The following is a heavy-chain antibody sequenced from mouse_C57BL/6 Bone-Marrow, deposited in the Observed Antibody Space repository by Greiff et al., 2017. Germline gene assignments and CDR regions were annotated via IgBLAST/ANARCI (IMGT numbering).Heavy chain of an antibody. Sequence: QVQLKQPGPELVRPGSSVKLSCKASGYTFTSYWMDWVKQRPGQGLEWIGNIYPSDSETHYNQKFKGKATLTVDKSSSTAYIQLSSLTSEDSAVLYCARVLYSNYDLAMDYWGQGTSVTVSS. CDR3: ARVLYSNYDLAMDY. D-gene: IGHD2-5*01. J-gene: IGHJ4*01. V-gene: IGHV1-61*01. CDR2: IYPSDSET. CDR1: GYTFTSYW.